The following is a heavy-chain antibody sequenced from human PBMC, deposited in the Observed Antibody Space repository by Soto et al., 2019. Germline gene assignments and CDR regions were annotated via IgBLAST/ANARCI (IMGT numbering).Heavy chain of an antibody. CDR2: ICGSGGST. J-gene: IGHJ4*02. CDR1: GFTFSSYS. CDR3: AKRDYSKFDY. D-gene: IGHD4-4*01. V-gene: IGHV3-23*01. Sequence: PGGSLRLSCAASGFTFSSYSMNWVRQAPGKGLEWVSSICGSGGSTYYAVSVKGRFTISRDNSKNTLYLQMNSLRAEDTAVYYCAKRDYSKFDYWGQGTLVTVSS.